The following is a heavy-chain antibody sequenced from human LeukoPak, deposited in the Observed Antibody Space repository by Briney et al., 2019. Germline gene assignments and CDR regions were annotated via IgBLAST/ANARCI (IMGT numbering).Heavy chain of an antibody. J-gene: IGHJ5*01. CDR3: ARRHSGGNWFDS. CDR2: INPSSGST. CDR1: GYTFTAYY. D-gene: IGHD6-19*01. Sequence: VASVTVSCKPSGYTFTAYYMHWVRQAPGQGLEWMGWINPSSGSTDYAQKFQGRVTMTRDTSISTAYMELSGLTSDDTAVYYCARRHSGGNWFDSWGQGTLVTVSS. V-gene: IGHV1-2*02.